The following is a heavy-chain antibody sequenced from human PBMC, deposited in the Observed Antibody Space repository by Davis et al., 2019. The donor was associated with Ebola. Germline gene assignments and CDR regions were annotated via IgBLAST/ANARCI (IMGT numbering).Heavy chain of an antibody. D-gene: IGHD1-1*01. J-gene: IGHJ4*02. CDR2: INPHNGNT. Sequence: ASVKVSCKASGYTFTDYGITWVRQAPGQGLEWMGWINPHNGNTNYAQNVQGRVIMTSDTATTTAYMEVGSLRSDDTAVYYCARAQFPTTSDHWGQGTLVTVSS. V-gene: IGHV1-18*04. CDR1: GYTFTDYG. CDR3: ARAQFPTTSDH.